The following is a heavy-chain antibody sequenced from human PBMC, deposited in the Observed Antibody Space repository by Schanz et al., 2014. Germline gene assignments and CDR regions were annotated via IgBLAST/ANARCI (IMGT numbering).Heavy chain of an antibody. J-gene: IGHJ4*02. Sequence: EVHLLESGGGLVRPGGSLRLSCAASGFSFSDHAMDWVRQAAGKGLEWVGRVRKKEFSDDTEEYAASVRGRFTISRDDSKNVVNLQMNGLKTEDTAMYYCVREGSTTPVAGLRSFDWLGRFDYWGQGALVTVSS. CDR1: GFSFSDHA. CDR3: VREGSTTPVAGLRSFDWLGRFDY. CDR2: VRKKEFSDDTE. V-gene: IGHV3-72*01. D-gene: IGHD3-9*01.